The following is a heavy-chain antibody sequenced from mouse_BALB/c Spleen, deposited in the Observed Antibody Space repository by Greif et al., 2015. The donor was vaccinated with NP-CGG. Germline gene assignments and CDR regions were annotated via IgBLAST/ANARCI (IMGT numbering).Heavy chain of an antibody. D-gene: IGHD2-3*01. CDR2: INPSNGRT. CDR3: AIYDGYYYYATDY. Sequence: QVQLQQPGAELVKPGASVKLSCKASGYTFTSYWMHWVKQRPGQGLEWIGEINPSNGRTNYNEKFKSKATLTVDKSSSTAYMQLSSLTSEDSAVYYCAIYDGYYYYATDYWGQGTSVTVSS. J-gene: IGHJ4*01. V-gene: IGHV1S81*02. CDR1: GYTFTSYW.